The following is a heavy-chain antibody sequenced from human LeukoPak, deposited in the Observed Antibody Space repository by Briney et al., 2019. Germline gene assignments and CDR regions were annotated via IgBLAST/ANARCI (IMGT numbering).Heavy chain of an antibody. CDR3: ARGGPDFCDY. V-gene: IGHV1-18*01. J-gene: IGHJ4*02. D-gene: IGHD3-3*01. CDR2: ISAYNGNA. Sequence: GASVKVSCKASGYTFTSYGISWVRQAPGQGLEWMGWISAYNGNADYAQKLQGRVTMTTDTSTSTAYMEVRGLRSEDTAVYYCARGGPDFCDYWGQGTLVTVSS. CDR1: GYTFTSYG.